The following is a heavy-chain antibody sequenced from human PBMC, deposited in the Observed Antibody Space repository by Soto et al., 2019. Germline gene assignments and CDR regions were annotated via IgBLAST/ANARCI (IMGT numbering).Heavy chain of an antibody. CDR1: GFTVSSNY. D-gene: IGHD3-3*01. J-gene: IGHJ3*02. V-gene: IGHV3-53*01. CDR2: IYSGGST. Sequence: EVQLVESGGGLIQPGGSLRLSCAASGFTVSSNYMSWVRQAPGKGLEWVSDIYSGGSTYYADSVKGRFTISRDNSKNTRYLQMNRLRAEDTAVYYCASSTETYYDFWSGYYESDAFDIWGQGTMVTVSS. CDR3: ASSTETYYDFWSGYYESDAFDI.